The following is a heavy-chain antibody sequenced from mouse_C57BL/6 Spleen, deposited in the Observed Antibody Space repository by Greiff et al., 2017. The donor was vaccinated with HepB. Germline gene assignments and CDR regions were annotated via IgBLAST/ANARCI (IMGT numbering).Heavy chain of an antibody. D-gene: IGHD1-1*01. V-gene: IGHV10-1*01. Sequence: EVHLVESGGGLVQPKGSLKLSCAASGFSFNTYAMNWVRQAPGKGLEWVARIRSKSNNYATYYADSVKDRFTISRDDSESMLYLQMNNLKTEDTAMYYWGRQDYGSRGNWYFDVWGTGTTVTVSS. CDR2: IRSKSNNYAT. CDR1: GFSFNTYA. CDR3: GRQDYGSRGNWYFDV. J-gene: IGHJ1*03.